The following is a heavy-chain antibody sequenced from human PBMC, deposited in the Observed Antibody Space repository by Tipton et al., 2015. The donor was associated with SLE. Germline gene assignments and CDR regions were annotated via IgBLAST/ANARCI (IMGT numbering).Heavy chain of an antibody. D-gene: IGHD3-22*01. J-gene: IGHJ3*01. CDR3: ARGDYYDSSDDSSGYHDAFDV. CDR2: IKQDGSEH. CDR1: GFTFNYYW. V-gene: IGHV3-7*04. Sequence: SLRLSCAASGFTFNYYWMSWVRQAPGQGLEWVANIKQDGSEHFYLDSVKGRFTISRDNAKNSLYLQMNSLRAEDTAVYYCARGDYYDSSDDSSGYHDAFDVWGQGTMVTVSS.